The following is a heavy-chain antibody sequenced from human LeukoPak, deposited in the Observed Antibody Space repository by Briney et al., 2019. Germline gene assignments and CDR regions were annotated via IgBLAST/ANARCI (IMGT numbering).Heavy chain of an antibody. CDR2: ISYDGSNK. CDR3: AKVPYRRIFHYYYYGMDV. Sequence: PGRSLRLSCAASGFTFSSYGMHWVRQAPGKGLEWVAVISYDGSNKYYADSVKGRFTISRDNSKNTLYLQMNSLRAEDTAVYYCAKVPYRRIFHYYYYGMDVWGQGTTVTVSS. CDR1: GFTFSSYG. J-gene: IGHJ6*02. V-gene: IGHV3-30*18. D-gene: IGHD1-14*01.